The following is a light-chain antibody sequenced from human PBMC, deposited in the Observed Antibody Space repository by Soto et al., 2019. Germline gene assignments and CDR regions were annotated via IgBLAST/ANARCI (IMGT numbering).Light chain of an antibody. Sequence: IRITQSPSSLSASVGDRVTITCRASQSIISYLNRYQQKPGKAPKLLIYAASSLQSGVPSRFSGSGSGTEFTLTLSSLQPEDFATYYCQQRNSYPITFGQGTRLEIK. V-gene: IGKV1-17*01. CDR2: AAS. J-gene: IGKJ5*01. CDR3: QQRNSYPIT. CDR1: QSIISY.